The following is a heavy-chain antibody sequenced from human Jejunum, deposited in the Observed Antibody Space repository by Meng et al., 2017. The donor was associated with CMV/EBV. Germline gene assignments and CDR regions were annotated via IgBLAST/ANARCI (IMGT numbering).Heavy chain of an antibody. CDR3: ARGGNGNFFYYFDY. CDR1: GFSTYW. CDR2: IDSDGSTT. V-gene: IGHV3-74*03. Sequence: SGPASGFSTYWLHWVRQVPGKGLMWVSGIDSDGSTTMYADSVKGRFTISRDTAKDTLYLQMSSLSVEDTAVYYCARGGNGNFFYYFDYWGQGTLVTVSS. D-gene: IGHD1-7*01. J-gene: IGHJ4*02.